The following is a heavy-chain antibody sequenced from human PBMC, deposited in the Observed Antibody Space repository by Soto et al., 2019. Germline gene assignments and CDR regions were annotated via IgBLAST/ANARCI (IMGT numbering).Heavy chain of an antibody. CDR1: GGSFSVYY. CDR2: INHSGHT. CDR3: ARSGPLFDY. J-gene: IGHJ4*02. V-gene: IGHV4-34*01. Sequence: QVQLQQWGAGLLKPSETLSLTCAVYGGSFSVYYWSWIRQPPGKGLEWIGEINHSGHTNYNPSLNXRXTXSVDASKNHFSLKLTSVTAADAAVYYCARSGPLFDYWGQGTLVTVSS. D-gene: IGHD3-10*01.